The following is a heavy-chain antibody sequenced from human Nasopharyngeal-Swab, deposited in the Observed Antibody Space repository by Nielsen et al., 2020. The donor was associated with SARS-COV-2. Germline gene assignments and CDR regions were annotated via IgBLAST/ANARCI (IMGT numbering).Heavy chain of an antibody. V-gene: IGHV1-69*13. D-gene: IGHD6-13*01. CDR3: ARGPIAAAGIRHWFDP. CDR2: IIPIFGTA. J-gene: IGHJ5*02. CDR1: GYTFTSYA. Sequence: SVKVSCKASGYTFTSYAMHWVRQAPGQRLERMGGIIPIFGTANYAQKFQGRVTITADESTSTAYMELSSLRSEDTAVYYCARGPIAAAGIRHWFDPWGQGTLVTVSS.